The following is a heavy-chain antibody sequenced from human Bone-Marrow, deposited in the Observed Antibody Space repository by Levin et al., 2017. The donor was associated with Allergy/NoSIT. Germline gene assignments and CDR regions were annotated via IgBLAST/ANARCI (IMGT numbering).Heavy chain of an antibody. CDR2: ISSNSGTI. D-gene: IGHD6-13*01. Sequence: SLKISCAASGFSLDGYAMHWVRQAPGKGLEWVSGISSNSGTIGYADSVKGRFTISRDNAKNSLYLQMNSLRGEDSALYYCAKASNLRGSIAAAGYWGQGTLVTVSS. V-gene: IGHV3-9*01. CDR3: AKASNLRGSIAAAGY. CDR1: GFSLDGYA. J-gene: IGHJ4*02.